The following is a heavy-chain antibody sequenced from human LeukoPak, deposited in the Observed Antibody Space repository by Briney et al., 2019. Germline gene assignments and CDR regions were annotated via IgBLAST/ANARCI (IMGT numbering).Heavy chain of an antibody. J-gene: IGHJ3*02. V-gene: IGHV3-7*01. Sequence: PGGSLRLSCAASGFTVSSNYMSWVRQAPGKGLEWVANIKQDGSGKYYVDSVKGRFTISRDNAKNSLYLQMNSLRAEDTAVYYCARRAAFDIWGQGTMVTVSS. CDR2: IKQDGSGK. CDR1: GFTVSSNY. CDR3: ARRAAFDI.